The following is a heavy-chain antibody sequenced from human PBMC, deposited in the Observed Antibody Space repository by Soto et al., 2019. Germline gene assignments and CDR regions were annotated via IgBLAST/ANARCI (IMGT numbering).Heavy chain of an antibody. J-gene: IGHJ3*02. CDR2: AHYSRTA. CDR3: AKWVSPHRAFDI. CDR1: GGSISDIF. D-gene: IGHD1-26*01. V-gene: IGHV4-59*08. Sequence: QVQLQESGPGLVLPSETLSLTCSVTGGSISDIFWNWVRRPPGKGLEWIGYAHYSRTAKYNPSRKSRVTMSLDLSKNQIALRLCSVTAADTVIYYCAKWVSPHRAFDIWGQGTMVTVSS.